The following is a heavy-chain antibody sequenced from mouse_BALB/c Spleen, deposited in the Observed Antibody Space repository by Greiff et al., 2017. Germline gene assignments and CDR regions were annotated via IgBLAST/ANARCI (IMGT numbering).Heavy chain of an antibody. CDR3: ARNYGYDGDLDY. V-gene: IGHV2-2*02. J-gene: IGHJ2*01. Sequence: VQRVESGPGLVQPSQSLSITCTVSGFSLTSYGVHWVRQSPGKGLEWLGVIWSGGSTDYNAAFISRLSISKDNSKSQVFFKMNSLQANDTAIYYCARNYGYDGDLDYWGQGTTLTVSS. D-gene: IGHD2-2*01. CDR1: GFSLTSYG. CDR2: IWSGGST.